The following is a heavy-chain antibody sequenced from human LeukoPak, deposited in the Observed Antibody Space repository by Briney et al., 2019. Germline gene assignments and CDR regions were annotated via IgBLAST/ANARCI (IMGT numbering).Heavy chain of an antibody. J-gene: IGHJ4*02. Sequence: GGSLRLSCAASGFTFSSYSMNWVRQAPGKGLEWVSYISSSSSTIYYADSVEGRFTISRDNAKNSLYLQMNSLRAEDTAVYYCAREWNGGNSEWGQGTLVTVSS. CDR3: AREWNGGNSE. D-gene: IGHD4-23*01. CDR1: GFTFSSYS. V-gene: IGHV3-48*01. CDR2: ISSSSSTI.